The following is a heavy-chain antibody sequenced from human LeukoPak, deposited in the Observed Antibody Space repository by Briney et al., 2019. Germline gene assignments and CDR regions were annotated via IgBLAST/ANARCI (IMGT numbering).Heavy chain of an antibody. CDR3: ANSGGYHWYFDL. D-gene: IGHD3-16*01. Sequence: SETLSLTCSVSGGSISSYYWSGIRQPAGKELEWIGRFFTNGRTNYNPSLKSRATVSVDTSKNQFSLKLSSVTAADTAVYYCANSGGYHWYFDLWGRGTLVTVSS. CDR1: GGSISSYY. V-gene: IGHV4-4*07. CDR2: FFTNGRT. J-gene: IGHJ2*01.